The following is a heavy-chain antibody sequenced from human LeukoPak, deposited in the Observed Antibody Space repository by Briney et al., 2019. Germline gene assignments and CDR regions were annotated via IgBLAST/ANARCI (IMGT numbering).Heavy chain of an antibody. D-gene: IGHD5-12*01. CDR1: GFTFSDYY. CDR2: ISNSGAKT. J-gene: IGHJ4*02. CDR3: GEVGSGNKFDY. V-gene: IGHV3-11*01. Sequence: GGSLRLSCAASGFTFSDYYMSWIRQAPGKGLEWVSAISNSGAKTYYADSVKGRFTISRDNSKNTLYLQMNSLRDEDTAVYYCGEVGSGNKFDYWGQGTLVTVSS.